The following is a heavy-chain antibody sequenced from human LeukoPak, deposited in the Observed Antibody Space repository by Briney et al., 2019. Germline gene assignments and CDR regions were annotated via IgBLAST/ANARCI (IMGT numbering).Heavy chain of an antibody. CDR2: IKQDGSEK. V-gene: IGHV3-7*01. CDR1: GFTFSNYW. J-gene: IGHJ4*02. CDR3: VRGRGSYFLDY. Sequence: GGSPRLSCAASGFTFSNYWLSWVRQAPGKGLEWVANIKQDGSEKDYVDSVKGRFTISRDNAKNSLYLQMNSLRPEGTSVYYCVRGRGSYFLDYWGQGTLVTVSS. D-gene: IGHD1-26*01.